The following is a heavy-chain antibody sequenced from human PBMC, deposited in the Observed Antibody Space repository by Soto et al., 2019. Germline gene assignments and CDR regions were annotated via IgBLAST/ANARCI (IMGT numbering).Heavy chain of an antibody. J-gene: IGHJ4*02. CDR2: IRSKAYGGTT. D-gene: IGHD6-13*01. V-gene: IGHV3-49*03. CDR1: GSTFVDYT. Sequence: GGSLSLSCMSSGSTFVDYTMGWFRQAPGKGLEWVGFIRSKAYGGTTEYAASVKGRFTISRDDSKSLAYLQMTSLKTEDTAVYYCTRDVGVLQQLVPFDYWGQGT. CDR3: TRDVGVLQQLVPFDY.